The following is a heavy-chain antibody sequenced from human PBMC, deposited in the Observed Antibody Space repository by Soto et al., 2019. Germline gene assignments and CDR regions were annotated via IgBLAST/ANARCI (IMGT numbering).Heavy chain of an antibody. CDR2: ISYDGSNK. Sequence: QVQLVESGGGVVQPGRSLRLSCAASGFTLSSYAMHWVRQAPGKGLEWVAVISYDGSNKYYADSVKGRFTISRDNSKNTLYLQMNSLRAEDTAVYYCARSKFMITFGGGVDYWGQGTLVTVSS. J-gene: IGHJ4*02. D-gene: IGHD3-16*01. CDR3: ARSKFMITFGGGVDY. CDR1: GFTLSSYA. V-gene: IGHV3-30-3*01.